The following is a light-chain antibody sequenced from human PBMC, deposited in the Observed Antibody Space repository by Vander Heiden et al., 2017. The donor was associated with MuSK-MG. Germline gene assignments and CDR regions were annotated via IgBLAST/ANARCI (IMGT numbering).Light chain of an antibody. CDR3: CSDAGSSTLV. J-gene: IGLJ3*02. V-gene: IGLV2-23*02. CDR1: SRDVGSYNL. Sequence: QSALTQPASVSGSPGQSITISSTGTSRDVGSYNLVSWYQQHPGKAPKLMIDEVSKRPSGVSNRFSGSKSGNTASLTISGLQAEDEADYYCCSDAGSSTLVFGGGTKLTVL. CDR2: EVS.